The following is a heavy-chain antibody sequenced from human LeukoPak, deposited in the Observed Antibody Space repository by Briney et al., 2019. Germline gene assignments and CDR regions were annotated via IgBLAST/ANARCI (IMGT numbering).Heavy chain of an antibody. Sequence: PSETLSLTCTVSGGSISSSSYYWGWIRQPPGKGLEWIGEINHSGSTNYNPSLKSRVTISVDTSKNQFSLKLSSVTAADTAVYYCARESPPPVAGTMVRWRGSIWFDPWGQGTLVTVSS. V-gene: IGHV4-39*07. D-gene: IGHD6-19*01. J-gene: IGHJ5*02. CDR1: GGSISSSSYY. CDR3: ARESPPPVAGTMVRWRGSIWFDP. CDR2: INHSGST.